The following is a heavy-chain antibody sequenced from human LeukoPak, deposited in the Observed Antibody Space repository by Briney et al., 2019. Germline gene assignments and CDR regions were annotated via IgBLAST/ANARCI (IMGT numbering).Heavy chain of an antibody. CDR1: GGSFSSYY. CDR2: ISHSGST. J-gene: IGHJ3*02. Sequence: SETLSLTCAVYGGSFSSYYWSWIRQPPGKGLEWIGEISHSGSTNYNPSLKSRVTISVDTSKNQFSLKLSSVTAADTAVYYCARDSYDILTGSLRAFDIWGQGTMVTVSS. D-gene: IGHD3-9*01. V-gene: IGHV4-34*01. CDR3: ARDSYDILTGSLRAFDI.